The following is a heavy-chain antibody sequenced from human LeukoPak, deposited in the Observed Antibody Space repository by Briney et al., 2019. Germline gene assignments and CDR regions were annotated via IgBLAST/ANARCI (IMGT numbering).Heavy chain of an antibody. J-gene: IGHJ4*02. CDR1: GYTFTGYY. D-gene: IGHD3-10*01. V-gene: IGHV1-2*02. Sequence: ASVKVSCKASGYTFTGYYMHWVRQAPGQGLEWMGWINPNSGGTNYAQKFQGRVTMTSDTSISTAYMELSRLRSDDTAVYYCARGSYGSGSYNPLKFDYWGQGTLVTVSS. CDR2: INPNSGGT. CDR3: ARGSYGSGSYNPLKFDY.